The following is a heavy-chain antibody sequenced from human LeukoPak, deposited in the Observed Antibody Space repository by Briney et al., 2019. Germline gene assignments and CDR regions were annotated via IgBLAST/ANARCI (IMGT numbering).Heavy chain of an antibody. J-gene: IGHJ6*03. CDR3: ARSPTYYYDSSGYPSYMDV. CDR2: INPSGGST. CDR1: GYTFTSHY. Sequence: AASVKVSSKASGYTFTSHYMHRVRQAPGQGLEWMGIINPSGGSTSYAQKFQGRVTMTRDTSTSTVYMELSSLRSEDTAVYYCARSPTYYYDSSGYPSYMDVWGKGTMVTVSS. V-gene: IGHV1-46*01. D-gene: IGHD3-22*01.